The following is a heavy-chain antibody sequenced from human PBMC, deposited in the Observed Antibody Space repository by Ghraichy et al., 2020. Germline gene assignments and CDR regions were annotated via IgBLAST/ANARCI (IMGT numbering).Heavy chain of an antibody. Sequence: SQTLSLTCTVSGGSISSGGYYWSWIRQHPGKGLEWIGYIYYSGSTYYNPSLKSRVTISVDTSKNQFSLKLSSVTAADTAVYYCARVSGSGYPIDYWGQGTLVTVSS. CDR1: GGSISSGGYY. V-gene: IGHV4-31*03. CDR2: IYYSGST. D-gene: IGHD3-22*01. J-gene: IGHJ4*02. CDR3: ARVSGSGYPIDY.